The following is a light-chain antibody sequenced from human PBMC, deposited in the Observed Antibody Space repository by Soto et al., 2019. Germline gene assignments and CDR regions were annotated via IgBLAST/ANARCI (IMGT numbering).Light chain of an antibody. Sequence: EIVRTQSPVTRSVSPVERASLSCRASQSVRSNLAWYQQKPGQAPRLLISSVSKRATGIPDRFSGGGSGTDFTLTISRVEPEDFALYICQQYDGSPITFGQGTRLEIK. CDR1: QSVRSN. CDR2: SVS. CDR3: QQYDGSPIT. J-gene: IGKJ5*01. V-gene: IGKV3-20*01.